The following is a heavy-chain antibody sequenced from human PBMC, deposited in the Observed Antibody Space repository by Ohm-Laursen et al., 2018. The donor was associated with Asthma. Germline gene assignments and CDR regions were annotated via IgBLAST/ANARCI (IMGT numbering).Heavy chain of an antibody. V-gene: IGHV3-23*01. D-gene: IGHD4-11*01. CDR2: ISGSGGST. J-gene: IGHJ4*02. Sequence: SLRLSCAASGFTFSSYAMSWVRQAPGKGLEWVSAISGSGGSTYYADSVKGRFTISRDNSKNTLYLQMNSLRAEDTAVYYCARERGDYSSHFDYWGQGTLVTVSS. CDR3: ARERGDYSSHFDY. CDR1: GFTFSSYA.